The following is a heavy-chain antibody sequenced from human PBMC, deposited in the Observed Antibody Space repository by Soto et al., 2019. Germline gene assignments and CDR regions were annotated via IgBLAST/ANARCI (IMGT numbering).Heavy chain of an antibody. J-gene: IGHJ4*02. V-gene: IGHV4-39*02. CDR2: IYYDGST. Sequence: SETLSLTCTVSGGSININNYYWAWIRQPPGKGLAWIASIYYDGSTYYDTPLKSRVTISRDTSKNQFSLRLTSMTAADTAVYYCAKVVVAATRHSDFDSWGQGTLVTVSS. CDR1: GGSININNYY. CDR3: AKVVVAATRHSDFDS. D-gene: IGHD2-15*01.